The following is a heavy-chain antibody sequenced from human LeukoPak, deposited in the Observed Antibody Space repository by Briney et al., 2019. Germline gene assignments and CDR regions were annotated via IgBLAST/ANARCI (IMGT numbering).Heavy chain of an antibody. J-gene: IGHJ2*01. CDR2: ISGSGGST. CDR3: ARWYSVGWNYYFDL. V-gene: IGHV3-23*01. Sequence: GGSLRLSCAASGFTFSSYAMSWVRQAPGKGLEWVSAISGSGGSTYYADSVKGRLTVSRDNSKNTLYLQMNSLRAEDTAVYYCARWYSVGWNYYFDLWGRGTLVTVSS. D-gene: IGHD1-7*01. CDR1: GFTFSSYA.